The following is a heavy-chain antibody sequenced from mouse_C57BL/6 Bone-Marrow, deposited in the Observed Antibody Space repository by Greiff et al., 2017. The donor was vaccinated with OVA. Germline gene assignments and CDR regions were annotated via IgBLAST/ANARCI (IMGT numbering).Heavy chain of an antibody. CDR1: GFTFSSYG. CDR3: ARPTTVAWFAY. D-gene: IGHD6-1*01. Sequence: EVMLVESGGDLVKPGGSLKLSCAASGFTFSSYGMSWVRQTPDKRLEWVATISSGGSYTYYPDSVKGRFTISRDNAKNTLYLQMSSLKSEDTAMYYCARPTTVAWFAYWGQGTLVTVSA. CDR2: ISSGGSYT. V-gene: IGHV5-6*01. J-gene: IGHJ3*01.